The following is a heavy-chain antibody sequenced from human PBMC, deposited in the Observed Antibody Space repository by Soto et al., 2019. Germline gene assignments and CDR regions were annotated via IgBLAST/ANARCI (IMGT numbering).Heavy chain of an antibody. CDR2: IRSKANSYAT. Sequence: EVQLVESGGGLVQPGGSLKVSCAASGFTFSGSAMHWVRQASGKGLEWVGRIRSKANSYATAYAVSVKGRFTISRDDSRNTAYLQINSLKTEDTAVYYCARWVYDFWSSHPEGPDYWGQGTVVTVSS. J-gene: IGHJ4*02. V-gene: IGHV3-73*02. D-gene: IGHD3-3*01. CDR1: GFTFSGSA. CDR3: ARWVYDFWSSHPEGPDY.